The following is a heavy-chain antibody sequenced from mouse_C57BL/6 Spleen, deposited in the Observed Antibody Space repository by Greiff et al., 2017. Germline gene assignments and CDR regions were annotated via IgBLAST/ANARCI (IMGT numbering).Heavy chain of an antibody. J-gene: IGHJ4*01. V-gene: IGHV1-55*01. Sequence: VQLQQSGAELVKPGASVKMSCTASGYTFTSYWITWVKQRPGQGLEWIGDISPGSGSTNYNEKFKSKATLTVDKSSSKAYMELRSLTSEDSAVYYCARSGGGSLRYAMDYWGQGTSVTVSS. D-gene: IGHD1-1*01. CDR3: ARSGGGSLRYAMDY. CDR1: GYTFTSYW. CDR2: ISPGSGST.